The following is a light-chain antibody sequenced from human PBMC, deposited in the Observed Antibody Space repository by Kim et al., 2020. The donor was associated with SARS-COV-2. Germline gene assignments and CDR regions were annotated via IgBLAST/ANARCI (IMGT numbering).Light chain of an antibody. CDR1: SSNIGSYNY. CDR2: DVN. Sequence: QSALTQPASVSGSPGQSISISCTGTSSNIGSYNYVSWHQQHPGKAPKLMIYDVNKRPSGISSRFSGSKSGSTASLTISGLQAEDEADYYCSSFTSRSTVVFGGGPKVTVL. J-gene: IGLJ3*02. CDR3: SSFTSRSTVV. V-gene: IGLV2-14*03.